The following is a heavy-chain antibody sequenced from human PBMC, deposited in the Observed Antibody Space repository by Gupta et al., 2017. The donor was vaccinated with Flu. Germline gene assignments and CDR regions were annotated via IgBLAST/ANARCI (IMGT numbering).Heavy chain of an antibody. CDR3: ARDVQSGSYYLSDY. V-gene: IGHV3-53*01. CDR2: IYSGGST. Sequence: RQAPGKGLEWVSVIYSGGSTYYADSVKGRFTISRDNSKNTLYLQMNSLRAEDTAVYYCARDVQSGSYYLSDYWGQGTLVTVSS. D-gene: IGHD1-26*01. J-gene: IGHJ4*02.